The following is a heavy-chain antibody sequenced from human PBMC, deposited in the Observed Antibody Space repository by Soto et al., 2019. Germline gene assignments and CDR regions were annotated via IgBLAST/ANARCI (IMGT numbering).Heavy chain of an antibody. CDR3: AGVQDR. Sequence: PSETRSLTNTVSGGSISTSSYDGGWIRQTPGKGLEWIGSIYDSGSTYYNSSLTSRITISVDTSKNPFSLKLSSVTAAGTGVYYCAGVQDRGGQGTLDNVSS. CDR2: IYDSGST. CDR1: GGSISTSSYD. J-gene: IGHJ5*02. D-gene: IGHD1-1*01. V-gene: IGHV4-39*07.